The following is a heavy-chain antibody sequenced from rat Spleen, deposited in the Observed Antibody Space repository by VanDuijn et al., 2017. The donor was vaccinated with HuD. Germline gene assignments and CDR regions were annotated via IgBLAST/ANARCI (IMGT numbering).Heavy chain of an antibody. Sequence: EVQLVESGGSLVQPGKSLKLSCSASGFTFSGYGMHWIRQAPGKGLDWLAYISTGGGNTYYRDSVKGRFTISRDNAKSTLYLQMDSLRSEDTATYYCARQLTTEASFDYWGQGVMVTVSS. CDR3: ARQLTTEASFDY. CDR1: GFTFSGYG. J-gene: IGHJ2*01. D-gene: IGHD1-11*01. CDR2: ISTGGGNT. V-gene: IGHV5S13*01.